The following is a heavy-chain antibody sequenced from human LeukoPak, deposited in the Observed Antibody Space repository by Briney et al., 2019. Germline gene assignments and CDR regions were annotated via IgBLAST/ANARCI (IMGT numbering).Heavy chain of an antibody. D-gene: IGHD4/OR15-4a*01. J-gene: IGHJ5*02. V-gene: IGHV3-23*01. CDR1: GFTFSTYA. CDR3: AKDGAA. CDR2: IWSNSVWT. Sequence: GGSLRLSCAASGFTFSTYAMSWVRQPPGKGLEWVSSIWSNSVWTHYADSAKGRFTISRDNSKNTLYLEMHSLRADDTAVYYCAKDGAAWGQGTLVTVSS.